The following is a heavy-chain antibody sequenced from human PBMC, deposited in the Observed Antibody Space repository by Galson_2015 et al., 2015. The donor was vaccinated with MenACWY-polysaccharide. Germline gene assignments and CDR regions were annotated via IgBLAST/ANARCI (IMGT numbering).Heavy chain of an antibody. CDR3: AKDGLRITFGGVIVMGPYFDY. V-gene: IGHV3-21*01. CDR1: GFTFSSYR. J-gene: IGHJ4*02. Sequence: SLRLSCAASGFTFSSYRMNWVRQAPGKGLEWVSSISSSSSYIYYADSVKGRFTISRDNAKNSLYLQMNSLRAEDTAVYYCAKDGLRITFGGVIVMGPYFDYWGQGTLVTVSS. D-gene: IGHD3-16*02. CDR2: ISSSSSYI.